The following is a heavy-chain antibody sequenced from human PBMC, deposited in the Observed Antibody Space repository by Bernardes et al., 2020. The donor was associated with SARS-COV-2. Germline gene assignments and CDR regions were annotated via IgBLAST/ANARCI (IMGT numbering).Heavy chain of an antibody. D-gene: IGHD6-13*01. CDR3: ARGGTGSSWYYWYFDL. CDR2: ISSSGSTI. CDR1: GFTFSSYE. J-gene: IGHJ2*01. V-gene: IGHV3-48*03. Sequence: GGSLRLSCAASGFTFSSYEMNWVRQAPGKGLEWVSYISSSGSTIYYADSVKGRFTISRDNAKNSLYLQMNSLRAEDTAVYYCARGGTGSSWYYWYFDLWGRGTLVTVSS.